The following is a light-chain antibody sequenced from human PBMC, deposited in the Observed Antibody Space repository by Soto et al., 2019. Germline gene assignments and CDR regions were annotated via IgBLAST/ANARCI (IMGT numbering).Light chain of an antibody. CDR3: QQSYTSPPWT. CDR2: RAS. J-gene: IGKJ1*01. CDR1: QIISTY. V-gene: IGKV1-39*01. Sequence: DFQMTQSPSSLSASVGDRVTISCRASQIISTYLNWYQQKPGTAPRLLISRASSVKSGVPPRFSGSGSGRDFTLTISSLRPEDIATYFCQQSYTSPPWTFGQGTKVEVK.